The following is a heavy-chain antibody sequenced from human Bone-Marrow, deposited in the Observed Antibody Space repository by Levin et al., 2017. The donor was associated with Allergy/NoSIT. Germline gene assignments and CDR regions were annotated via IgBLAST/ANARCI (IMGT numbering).Heavy chain of an antibody. CDR3: ARVGSSGYYFFDY. CDR2: IYSGGSI. J-gene: IGHJ4*02. D-gene: IGHD3-22*01. V-gene: IGHV3-53*01. CDR1: GFTVSSNY. Sequence: GESLKISCAASGFTVSSNYMSWVRQAPGKGLEWVSIIYSGGSIYSADSVKGRFTISRDNSKNTLYLQMNSLRAEDTAVYYCARVGSSGYYFFDYWGQGTLVTVSS.